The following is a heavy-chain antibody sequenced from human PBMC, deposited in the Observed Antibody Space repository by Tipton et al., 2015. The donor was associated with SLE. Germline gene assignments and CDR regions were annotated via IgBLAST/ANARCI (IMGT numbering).Heavy chain of an antibody. V-gene: IGHV4-4*07. D-gene: IGHD6-13*01. CDR2: IYASGST. CDR3: TRSLYNTNWFWFDP. CDR1: GGSLSSYY. J-gene: IGHJ5*02. Sequence: TLSLTCTVSGGSLSSYYWSWIRQPAGKGLEWIGRIYASGSTEYNPSLKSRVTISVDPSKNQFSLRLSSVTAADTAVYFCTRSLYNTNWFWFDPWGQGTLVIVSS.